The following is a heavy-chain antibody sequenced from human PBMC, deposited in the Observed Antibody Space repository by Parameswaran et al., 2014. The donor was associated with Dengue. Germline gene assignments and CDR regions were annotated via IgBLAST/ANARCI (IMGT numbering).Heavy chain of an antibody. V-gene: IGHV3-49*02. CDR2: IRSKAYGGTT. J-gene: IGHJ3*02. Sequence: VRQMPGKGLEWVGFIRSKAYGGTTEYAASVKGRFTISRDDSKSIAYLQMNSLKTEDTAVYYCTRLIYCSSTSCYSDGAFDIWGQGTMVTVS. CDR3: TRLIYCSSTSCYSDGAFDI. D-gene: IGHD2-2*01.